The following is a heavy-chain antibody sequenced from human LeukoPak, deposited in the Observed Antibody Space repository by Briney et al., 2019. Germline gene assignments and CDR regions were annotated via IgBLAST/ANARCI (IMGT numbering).Heavy chain of an antibody. J-gene: IGHJ3*02. V-gene: IGHV3-30*02. CDR3: AKDFLPYYDILTGYSHDAFDI. Sequence: GGSLRLSCAASGFTFSSYGMHWVRQAPGKGLEWVAFIRYDGSNKYYADSVKGRFTISRDNSKNTLYLQMNSLRAEDTAVYYCAKDFLPYYDILTGYSHDAFDIWGQGAMVTVSS. CDR1: GFTFSSYG. D-gene: IGHD3-9*01. CDR2: IRYDGSNK.